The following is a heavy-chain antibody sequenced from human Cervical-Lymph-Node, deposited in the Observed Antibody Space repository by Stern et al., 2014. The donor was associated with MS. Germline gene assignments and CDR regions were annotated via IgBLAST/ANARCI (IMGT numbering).Heavy chain of an antibody. CDR3: ARDRGCSGGSCYPSYYYYYGMDV. V-gene: IGHV3-33*01. CDR1: GFTFSSYG. D-gene: IGHD2-15*01. J-gene: IGHJ6*02. Sequence: VQLVGSGGGVVQPGRSLRLSCAASGFTFSSYGMHWVRQAPGKGLEWVAVIGYDGSNKYYADSVKGRFTISRDNSKNTLYLQMNSLRAEDTAVYYCARDRGCSGGSCYPSYYYYYGMDVWGQGTTVTVSS. CDR2: IGYDGSNK.